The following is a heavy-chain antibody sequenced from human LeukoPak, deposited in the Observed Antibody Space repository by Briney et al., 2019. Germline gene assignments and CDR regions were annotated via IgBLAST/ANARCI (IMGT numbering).Heavy chain of an antibody. J-gene: IGHJ4*02. CDR3: ATEDPIAAAGTGSTVDY. D-gene: IGHD6-13*01. Sequence: GGSLRLSCAASGFTFSSYWMSWVPQAPGKGLEWVANIKQDGSEKYYVDSVKGRFTITRDNAKNSLYLQMNSLRAEDTAVYYCATEDPIAAAGTGSTVDYWGQGTLVTVSS. CDR1: GFTFSSYW. V-gene: IGHV3-7*01. CDR2: IKQDGSEK.